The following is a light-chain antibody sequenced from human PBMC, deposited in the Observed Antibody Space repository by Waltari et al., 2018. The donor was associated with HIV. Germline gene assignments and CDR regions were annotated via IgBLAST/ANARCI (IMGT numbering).Light chain of an antibody. CDR2: STN. CDR1: TSNIGDNS. V-gene: IGLV1-44*01. J-gene: IGLJ1*01. Sequence: QSVLTQSPSVSGTPGQRVIIFCSGSTSNIGDNSVNWYQQLPGTAPKLLIHSTNHRPSGVPDRVSGSKAGTSASLAINGLQSEDEAVYFCASWDDSRTGLYVFGTGTKVTVL. CDR3: ASWDDSRTGLYV.